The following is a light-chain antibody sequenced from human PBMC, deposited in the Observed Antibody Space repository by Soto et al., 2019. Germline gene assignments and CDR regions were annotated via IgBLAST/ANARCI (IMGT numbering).Light chain of an antibody. V-gene: IGKV1-6*01. CDR1: QGIRND. CDR3: LQDYSYPRP. Sequence: AIQMTQSPSSLSASVGDRVSITCRASQGIRNDLGWYQQKPGKAPRLLIYAASTLQIGVPSRFSGSGSGTDFTLTISSLQADDSATYYCLQDYSYPRPFGQGTKVEIK. CDR2: AAS. J-gene: IGKJ1*01.